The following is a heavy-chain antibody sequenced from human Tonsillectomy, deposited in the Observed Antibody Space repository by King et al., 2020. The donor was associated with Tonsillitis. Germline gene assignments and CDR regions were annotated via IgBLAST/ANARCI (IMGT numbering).Heavy chain of an antibody. CDR1: GFTVGDNY. CDR3: ARGRYGSALV. V-gene: IGHV3-53*01. CDR2: IYHGGST. J-gene: IGHJ3*01. Sequence: VQLVESGGALIQPGESLRLSCAVSGFTVGDNYMTWVRQAPGKGLEWVSLIYHGGSTHYADAARGRFTISRDNSENMLYLQMDSLRVDDTAIYYCARGRYGSALVWGQGTTVTVSS. D-gene: IGHD6-25*01.